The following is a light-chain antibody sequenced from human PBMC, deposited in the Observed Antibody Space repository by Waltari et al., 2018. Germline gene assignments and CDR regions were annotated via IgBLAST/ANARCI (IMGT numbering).Light chain of an antibody. Sequence: DIQMTQSPSPLSASVGDRVTLTCRASQSINNYLNWYQHKPGKAPKLLIYGAFNLQTGVPSRFSGRRSGTDLTLTIYSLQPEDFATYYCQQSYRSPHTFGGGTKVEIK. V-gene: IGKV1-39*01. CDR2: GAF. CDR3: QQSYRSPHT. J-gene: IGKJ4*01. CDR1: QSINNY.